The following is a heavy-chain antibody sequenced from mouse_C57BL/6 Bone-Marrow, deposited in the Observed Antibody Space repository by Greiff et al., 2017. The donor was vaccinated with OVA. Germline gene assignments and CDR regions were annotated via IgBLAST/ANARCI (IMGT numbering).Heavy chain of an antibody. CDR3: ARPGGTWFAY. CDR2: ISSGSSTI. V-gene: IGHV5-17*01. Sequence: EVNVVESGGGLVKPGGSLKLSCAASGFTFSDYGMHWVRQAPEKGLEWVAYISSGSSTIYYADTVKGRFTISRDNAKNTLFLQMTSLRSEDTAMYYCARPGGTWFAYWGQGTLVTVSA. CDR1: GFTFSDYG. J-gene: IGHJ3*01.